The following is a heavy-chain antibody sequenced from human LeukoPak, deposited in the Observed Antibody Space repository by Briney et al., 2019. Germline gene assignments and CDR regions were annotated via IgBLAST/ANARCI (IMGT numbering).Heavy chain of an antibody. V-gene: IGHV3-23*01. J-gene: IGHJ1*01. D-gene: IGHD6-13*01. CDR2: ISGSGGST. CDR3: AKDFSAAVTLEYFHH. CDR1: GFTFSSYA. Sequence: PGGSLRLSCAASGFTFSSYAMSWVRQAPGKGLEWVSAISGSGGSTYYADSVKGRFTISRDNSKNTLYLQMNSLRAEDTAVYYCAKDFSAAVTLEYFHHWGQGTLVAVSS.